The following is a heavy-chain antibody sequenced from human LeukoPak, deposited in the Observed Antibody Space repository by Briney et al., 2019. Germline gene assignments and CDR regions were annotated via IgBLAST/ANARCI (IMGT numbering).Heavy chain of an antibody. J-gene: IGHJ4*02. CDR1: GFTFSSYW. CDR3: ARDRTTGDYVGYFDY. D-gene: IGHD4-17*01. Sequence: GGSLRLSCAASGFTFSSYWMSWVSQAPGKGREWVANIKKDGRENYYVDSVKGRFTISRDNAKNSLYLQMNSRRAEDMAVYYCARDRTTGDYVGYFDYWAREPWSPSPQ. V-gene: IGHV3-7*01. CDR2: IKKDGREN.